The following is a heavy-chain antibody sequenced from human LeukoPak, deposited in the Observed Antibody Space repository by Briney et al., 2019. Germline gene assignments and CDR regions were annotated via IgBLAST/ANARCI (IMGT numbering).Heavy chain of an antibody. CDR3: ATRIAAAKYDYYGMDV. D-gene: IGHD6-13*01. Sequence: ASVKVSCKVSGYTLTELSMHWVRQAPGKGLEWMGGFDPEDGETIYAQKFQGRVTMTEDTSTDTAYMELSSLRSEDTAVYYCATRIAAAKYDYYGMDVWGQGTTVTVSS. J-gene: IGHJ6*02. CDR1: GYTLTELS. V-gene: IGHV1-24*01. CDR2: FDPEDGET.